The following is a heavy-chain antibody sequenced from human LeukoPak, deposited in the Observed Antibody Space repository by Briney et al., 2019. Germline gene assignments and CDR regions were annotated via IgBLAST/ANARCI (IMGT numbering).Heavy chain of an antibody. CDR2: TYYRSKWYN. V-gene: IGHV6-1*01. CDR3: ARGSSSSRPPAFFYYYYMDV. J-gene: IGHJ6*03. D-gene: IGHD6-6*01. CDR1: GDSVSSNSAA. Sequence: SQTLSLTCAISGDSVSSNSAAWNWIRQSPSRGLEWLGRTYYRSKWYNDYAVSVKSRITINPDTSKNQFSLQLNSVTPEDTAVYYCARGSSSSRPPAFFYYYYMDVWGKGTTVTVSS.